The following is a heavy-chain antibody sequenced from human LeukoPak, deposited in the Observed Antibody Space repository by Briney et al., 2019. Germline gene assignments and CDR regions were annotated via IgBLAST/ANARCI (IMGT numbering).Heavy chain of an antibody. CDR1: GFTFSDYY. J-gene: IGHJ3*02. V-gene: IGHV3-11*06. CDR3: ARATVTALGAFDI. CDR2: ISSSSSYT. Sequence: KPGGSLRLSRSAFGFTFSDYYMRWIRPAPGKGLEWVLYISSSSSYTNYADSVKGRFTISRDNAKNSLYLQMNSLRAEDTAVYYCARATVTALGAFDIWGQGTMVTVSS. D-gene: IGHD4-17*01.